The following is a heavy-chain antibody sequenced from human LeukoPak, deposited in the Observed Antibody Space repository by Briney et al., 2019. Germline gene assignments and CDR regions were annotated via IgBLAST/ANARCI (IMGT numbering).Heavy chain of an antibody. J-gene: IGHJ4*02. CDR1: GFTFSSYA. CDR3: ATSSQWLVDY. Sequence: PRGSLRLSCAASGFTFSSYAMHWVRQAPGKGLEWVAVISYDGSNKYYADSVKGRFTISRDNSKNTLYLQMNSLRAEDTAVYYCATSSQWLVDYWGQGTLVTVSS. CDR2: ISYDGSNK. D-gene: IGHD6-19*01. V-gene: IGHV3-30-3*01.